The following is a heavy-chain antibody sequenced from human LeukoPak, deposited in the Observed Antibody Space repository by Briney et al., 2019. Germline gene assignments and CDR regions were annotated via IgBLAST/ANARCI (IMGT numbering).Heavy chain of an antibody. CDR1: GFTFSSYW. D-gene: IGHD3-22*01. V-gene: IGHV3-7*01. CDR2: IKQDGSEK. Sequence: GGSLRLSCAASGFTFSSYWMNWVRQAPGKGLEWVANIKQDGSEKYYVDSVKGRFTISRDNAKNSLYLQMNSLRAEDTAVYYCARVTYRHISGSYPLIHADYWGQGTLVTVSS. CDR3: ARVTYRHISGSYPLIHADY. J-gene: IGHJ4*02.